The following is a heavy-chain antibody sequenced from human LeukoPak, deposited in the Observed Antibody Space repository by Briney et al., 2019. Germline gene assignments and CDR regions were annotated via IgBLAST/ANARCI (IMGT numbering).Heavy chain of an antibody. CDR3: ARVGRDGYNHNDY. V-gene: IGHV1-3*01. CDR1: GYTVTSYY. D-gene: IGHD5-24*01. CDR2: INAGNGNT. Sequence: ASVKVSCKASGYTVTSYYMHWVRQAPGQRLEWMGWINAGNGNTKYSQKFQGRVTITRDTSASTAYMELSSLRSEDTAVYYCARVGRDGYNHNDYWGQGTLVTVSS. J-gene: IGHJ4*02.